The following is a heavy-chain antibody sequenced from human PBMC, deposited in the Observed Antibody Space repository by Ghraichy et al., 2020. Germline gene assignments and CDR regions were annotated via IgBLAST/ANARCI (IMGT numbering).Heavy chain of an antibody. CDR3: ARDHLNGLDAFDI. CDR2: ISSSSSTI. V-gene: IGHV3-48*02. CDR1: GFTFSSYS. D-gene: IGHD3-16*01. Sequence: GESLNISCAASGFTFSSYSMNWVRQAPGKGLEWVSYISSSSSTIYYADSVKGRFTISRDNAKNSLYLQMNSLRDEDTAVYYCARDHLNGLDAFDIWGQGTMVTVSS. J-gene: IGHJ3*02.